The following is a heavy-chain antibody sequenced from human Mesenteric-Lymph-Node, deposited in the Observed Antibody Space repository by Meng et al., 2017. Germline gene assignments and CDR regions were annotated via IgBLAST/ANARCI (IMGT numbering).Heavy chain of an antibody. CDR3: ARIVHSSGWYYFDY. D-gene: IGHD6-19*01. CDR2: IDWDDGK. Sequence: SGPTLVKPTQTLTLTCTFSGFSLSTSGMCVSWIRQPPGKALEWLALIDWDDGKYYSTSLKTRLTISKDTSKNQVVLTMTNMDPVDAATYYCARIVHSSGWYYFDYWGQGTLVTVSS. J-gene: IGHJ4*02. V-gene: IGHV2-70*01. CDR1: GFSLSTSGMC.